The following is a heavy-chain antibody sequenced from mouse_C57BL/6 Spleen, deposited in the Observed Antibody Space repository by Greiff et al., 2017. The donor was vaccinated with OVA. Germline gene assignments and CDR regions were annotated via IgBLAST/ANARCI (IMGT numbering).Heavy chain of an antibody. Sequence: QAQLQQPGAELVKPGASVKMSCKASGYTFTSYWITWVKQRPGQGLEWIGDIYPGSGSTNYNEKFKSKATLTVDTSSSTAYMQLSSLTSEDSAVYYCARSGLRRDAMDYWGQGTSVTVSS. CDR3: ARSGLRRDAMDY. CDR1: GYTFTSYW. V-gene: IGHV1-55*01. J-gene: IGHJ4*01. CDR2: IYPGSGST. D-gene: IGHD2-2*01.